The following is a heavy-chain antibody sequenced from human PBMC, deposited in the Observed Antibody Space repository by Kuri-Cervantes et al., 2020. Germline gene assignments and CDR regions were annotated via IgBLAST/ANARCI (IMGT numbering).Heavy chain of an antibody. V-gene: IGHV4-31*03. J-gene: IGHJ6*02. CDR1: GGSISSGGYY. CDR3: ARVSGPRRYSSGYYYYYYGMDV. D-gene: IGHD3-22*01. Sequence: SETLSLTCTVSGGSISSGGYYWSWIRQHPGKGLEWIGYIYYSGSTYYNPSLKSRVTISVDTSKNQFSLKLSSVTAADTAVYYCARVSGPRRYSSGYYYYYYGMDVWGQGTTVTVSS. CDR2: IYYSGST.